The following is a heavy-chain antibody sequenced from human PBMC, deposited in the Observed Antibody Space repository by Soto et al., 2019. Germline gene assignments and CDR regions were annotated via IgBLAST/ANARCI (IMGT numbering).Heavy chain of an antibody. J-gene: IGHJ4*02. CDR1: GFTFSSYA. V-gene: IGHV3-23*01. D-gene: IGHD2-2*01. CDR2: VSGSGGST. CDR3: AKEPAAPYTFDY. Sequence: GGSLRLSCAASGFTFSSYATSWVRQAPGKGLEWVSAVSGSGGSTYYADSVKGRFTISRDNSKNTLYLQMNSLRAEDTAVYYCAKEPAAPYTFDYWGQGTLVTVSS.